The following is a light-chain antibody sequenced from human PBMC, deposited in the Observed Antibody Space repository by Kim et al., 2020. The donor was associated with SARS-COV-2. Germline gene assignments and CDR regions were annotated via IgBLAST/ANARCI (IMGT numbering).Light chain of an antibody. CDR3: QQYGNTPYT. CDR2: SAS. V-gene: IGKV3-20*01. J-gene: IGKJ2*01. CDR1: RSVDNY. Sequence: SLSPGERVTLSCRASRSVDNYLAWYHQKPGQAPRVLIYSASTRATGIPDRISGSGYGTDFTLTITRLEPEDFAKYYCQQYGNTPYTFGQGTKLEI.